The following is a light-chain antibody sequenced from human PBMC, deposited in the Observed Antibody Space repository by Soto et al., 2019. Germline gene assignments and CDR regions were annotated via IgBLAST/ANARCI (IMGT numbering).Light chain of an antibody. CDR2: GAS. V-gene: IGKV1-6*01. CDR1: QDIRHE. CDR3: LQDHNYPRT. J-gene: IGKJ1*01. Sequence: AIQMTQSPSSLSASVGDRTTITCRASQDIRHELGWYQQKPGKAPKVLIYGASNLQSGVPSRFSGSGSGTDFTLTISSLQPEDSATYYCLQDHNYPRTFGQGTKVEIK.